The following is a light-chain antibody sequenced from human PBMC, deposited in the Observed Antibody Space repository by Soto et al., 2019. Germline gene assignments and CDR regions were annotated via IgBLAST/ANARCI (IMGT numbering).Light chain of an antibody. CDR1: QSVSKY. J-gene: IGKJ4*01. CDR2: DAA. Sequence: EIVLTQSPATLSLSPGEGATLSCRASQSVSKYLAWYQQKPGQAPRLLIYDAAVRATGIPARFSGSGSGTDFTLTISSLEPEDFAIYYCQQRSNWLTFGGGTKVEIK. CDR3: QQRSNWLT. V-gene: IGKV3-11*01.